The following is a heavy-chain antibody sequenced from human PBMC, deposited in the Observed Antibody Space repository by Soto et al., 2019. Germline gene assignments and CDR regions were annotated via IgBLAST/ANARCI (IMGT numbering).Heavy chain of an antibody. Sequence: EVQLVESGGGLVQPGGSLRLSCAASGLTVSSNYMSWVRQAPGHGLEWVSVMYSGGSTYYADAVKGRFIISRDNYKNTLYLQMDSLRVEDTAVYYCARDSSLHQPLFYGMDVWGQGTTVTVSS. D-gene: IGHD2-2*01. J-gene: IGHJ6*02. CDR3: ARDSSLHQPLFYGMDV. CDR1: GLTVSSNY. CDR2: MYSGGST. V-gene: IGHV3-66*01.